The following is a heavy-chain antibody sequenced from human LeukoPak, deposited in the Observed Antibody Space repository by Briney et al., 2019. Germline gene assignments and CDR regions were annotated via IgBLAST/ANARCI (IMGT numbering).Heavy chain of an antibody. CDR1: RLILSNYW. J-gene: IGHJ5*02. V-gene: IGHV3-7*01. Sequence: GGSLTLSCAASRLILSNYWMSWVRQAPGKGLEYVANIKQDGSEKYYVDSVKGRFTISRDNSKNTLYLQMNSLRAEDTAVYYCAREQPTGYDSGWYVGSWGQGTLVTVSS. CDR3: AREQPTGYDSGWYVGS. D-gene: IGHD6-19*01. CDR2: IKQDGSEK.